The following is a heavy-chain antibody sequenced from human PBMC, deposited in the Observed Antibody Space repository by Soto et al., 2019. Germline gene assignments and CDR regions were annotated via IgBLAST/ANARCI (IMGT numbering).Heavy chain of an antibody. Sequence: EVQLLESGGGLAQPGGSLRLSCAASGFSFRIYAMNWVRQAPGKGLEWVSVMIGDGTSWDYADSVRGRFTISRDNSKNTLYLQMNNLRTEDTAVYYCAKDLRPDGRYDLDSWGQGTLVTVSS. J-gene: IGHJ4*02. CDR2: MIGDGTSW. D-gene: IGHD1-26*01. CDR1: GFSFRIYA. V-gene: IGHV3-23*01. CDR3: AKDLRPDGRYDLDS.